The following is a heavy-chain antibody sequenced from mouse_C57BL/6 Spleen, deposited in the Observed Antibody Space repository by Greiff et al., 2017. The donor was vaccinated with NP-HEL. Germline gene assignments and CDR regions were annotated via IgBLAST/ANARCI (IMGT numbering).Heavy chain of an antibody. J-gene: IGHJ2*01. Sequence: QVQLQQPGAELVRPGSSVKLSCKASGYTFTSYWMDWVKQRPGQGLEWIGRIDPNSGGTKYNEKFKSKATLTVDKPSSTAYMQLSSLTSEDSAVYYCARNRDYDYFDYWGQGTTLTVSS. D-gene: IGHD2-4*01. CDR1: GYTFTSYW. CDR3: ARNRDYDYFDY. CDR2: IDPNSGGT. V-gene: IGHV1-72*01.